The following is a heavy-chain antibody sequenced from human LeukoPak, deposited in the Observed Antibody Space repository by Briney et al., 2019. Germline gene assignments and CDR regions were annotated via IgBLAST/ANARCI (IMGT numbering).Heavy chain of an antibody. D-gene: IGHD1-26*01. Sequence: SETLSLTCAVYGGSFSGYYWSWIRQPPGKGLEWFGEINPSGSTNYSPSLKSRVTMSVDTSRKQFSLNLTSVTAADTAVYYCAKGITYYPIKYWGQGALVTVS. J-gene: IGHJ4*02. CDR2: INPSGST. CDR1: GGSFSGYY. CDR3: AKGITYYPIKY. V-gene: IGHV4-34*01.